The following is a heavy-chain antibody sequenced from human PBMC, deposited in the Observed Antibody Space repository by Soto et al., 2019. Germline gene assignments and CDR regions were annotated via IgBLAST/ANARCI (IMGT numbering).Heavy chain of an antibody. Sequence: GGSLRLSCEASGFTFRGYAMHWVRQAPGKGLEWVSFISSSSSYMNYADSVKGRFTISRDNAKNSLYLQMNGLRDEDTAVYYCARAPTAPTGSTLRNWFDPWGQGTLVTVSS. D-gene: IGHD1-1*01. CDR3: ARAPTAPTGSTLRNWFDP. CDR1: GFTFRGYA. CDR2: ISSSSSYM. J-gene: IGHJ5*02. V-gene: IGHV3-21*01.